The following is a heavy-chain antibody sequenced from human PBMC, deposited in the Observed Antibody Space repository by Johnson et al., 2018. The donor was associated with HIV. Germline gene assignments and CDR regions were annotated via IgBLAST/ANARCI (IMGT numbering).Heavy chain of an antibody. D-gene: IGHD6-19*01. CDR3: TTDGRIPVAHHDAFDV. V-gene: IGHV3-15*01. J-gene: IGHJ3*01. CDR2: IKSKTDGGTT. Sequence: VQLVESGGGLVKPGGSLRLSCAASGFTFSNAWMSWVRQAPGRGLEWVGRIKSKTDGGTTDYAEPVKGRFTISRDDSKTTLYLQMNSLKTEDTAVYYCTTDGRIPVAHHDAFDVWGQGTMVTVSS. CDR1: GFTFSNAW.